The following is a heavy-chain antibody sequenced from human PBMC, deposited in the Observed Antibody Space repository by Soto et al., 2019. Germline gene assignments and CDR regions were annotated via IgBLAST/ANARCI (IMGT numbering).Heavy chain of an antibody. V-gene: IGHV3-23*01. Sequence: GGSLRLSCAASGFTFSSYAMSWVRQAPGKGLEWVSAISGSGGSTYYADSVKGRFTISRDNSKNTLYLQMNSLRAEDTAVYYCAKDQSFGIAARPVDYWGQGTLVTVSS. D-gene: IGHD6-6*01. CDR2: ISGSGGST. CDR1: GFTFSSYA. CDR3: AKDQSFGIAARPVDY. J-gene: IGHJ4*02.